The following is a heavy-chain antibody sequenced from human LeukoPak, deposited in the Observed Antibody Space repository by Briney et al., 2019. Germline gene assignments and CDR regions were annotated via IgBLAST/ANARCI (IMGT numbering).Heavy chain of an antibody. CDR2: IKQDGSEK. V-gene: IGHV3-7*01. Sequence: GGSLRLSCAASGFTFSSHWMSWVRQAPGKGLEWVANIKQDGSEKYYVDSVKGRFTISRDNAKNSLYLQMNSLRAEDTAVYYCAREINDYWGQGTLVTVSS. CDR3: AREINDY. J-gene: IGHJ4*02. CDR1: GFTFSSHW.